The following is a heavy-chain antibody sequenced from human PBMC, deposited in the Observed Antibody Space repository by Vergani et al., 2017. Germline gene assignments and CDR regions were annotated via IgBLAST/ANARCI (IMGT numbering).Heavy chain of an antibody. Sequence: QVQLQESGPGLVKPSETLSLTCTVSGGSISSYYWSWIRQPPGKGLEWIGYIYYSGSTHYNPSLKSRVTISVDTSKNQFSLKLSSVTAADTAVYYCARARSRGDFDYWGQGTLVTVSS. CDR3: ARARSRGDFDY. J-gene: IGHJ4*02. D-gene: IGHD3-10*01. CDR1: GGSISSYY. CDR2: IYYSGST. V-gene: IGHV4-59*01.